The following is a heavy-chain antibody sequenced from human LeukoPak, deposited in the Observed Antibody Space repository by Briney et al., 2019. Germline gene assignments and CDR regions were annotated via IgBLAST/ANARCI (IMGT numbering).Heavy chain of an antibody. CDR3: ARLRSSSSYYMDV. D-gene: IGHD6-6*01. CDR2: TYFSGST. CDR1: GGSISSYF. J-gene: IGHJ6*03. Sequence: SETLSLTCTVSGGSISSYFWSWIRQPPGKGLEWIGHTYFSGSTNYNPSLKSRVTISLDTSKNQFSLKLSSVTAADTAVYYCARLRSSSSYYMDVWGKGTTVTVSS. V-gene: IGHV4-59*01.